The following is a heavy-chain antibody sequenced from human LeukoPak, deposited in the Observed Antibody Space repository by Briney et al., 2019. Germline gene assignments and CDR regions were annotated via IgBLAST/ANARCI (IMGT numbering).Heavy chain of an antibody. Sequence: SVKVSCKASGGTFSSYAISWVRQAPGQGLEWMGGIIPIFGTANYAQKFQGRVTITADESTSTAYMALGSLRSEDTAVYYCARVSSPPPDYYYYYMDVWGKGTTVTVSS. CDR1: GGTFSSYA. CDR3: ARVSSPPPDYYYYYMDV. D-gene: IGHD2-15*01. J-gene: IGHJ6*03. V-gene: IGHV1-69*13. CDR2: IIPIFGTA.